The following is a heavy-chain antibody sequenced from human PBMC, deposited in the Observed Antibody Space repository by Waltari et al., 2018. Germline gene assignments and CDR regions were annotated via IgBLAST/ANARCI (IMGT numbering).Heavy chain of an antibody. V-gene: IGHV3-48*03. J-gene: IGHJ1*01. CDR2: VSKTAATI. CDR3: ARAAHYYETTDYRQYFQE. Sequence: EGQLAESGGGLVQPGGSLRLSCVASGFTFSSHGRDWVRQAPGKGREWVLYVSKTAATIPYSDSVKGRSTISRDNAKNSLYLQMNSLRAEDTAVYYCARAAHYYETTDYRQYFQEWGQGTLVTVSS. D-gene: IGHD3-22*01. CDR1: GFTFSSHG.